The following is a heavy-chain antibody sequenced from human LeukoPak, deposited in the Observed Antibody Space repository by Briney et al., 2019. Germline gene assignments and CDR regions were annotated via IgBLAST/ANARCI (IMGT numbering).Heavy chain of an antibody. Sequence: GASVKVSCKASGYTFTGYYMHWVRQAPGQGLEWMGWINPNSGGTNYAQKLQGWVTMTRDTSISTAYMELSRLRSDDTAVYYCARDVSIVGATRYYFDYWGQGTLVTVSS. J-gene: IGHJ4*02. CDR2: INPNSGGT. CDR1: GYTFTGYY. D-gene: IGHD1-26*01. V-gene: IGHV1-2*04. CDR3: ARDVSIVGATRYYFDY.